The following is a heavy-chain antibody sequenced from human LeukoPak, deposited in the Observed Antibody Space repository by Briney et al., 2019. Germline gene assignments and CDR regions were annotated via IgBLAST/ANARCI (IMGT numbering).Heavy chain of an antibody. CDR2: IYHSGST. J-gene: IGHJ6*03. CDR3: ARVSGGSGSYYMPYYYYYMDV. Sequence: SQTLSLTCTVSGGSISSGGYYWSWIRQPPGKGLEWIGYIYHSGSTYYNPSLKSRVTISVDRSKNQFSLKLSSVTAADTAVYYCARVSGGSGSYYMPYYYYYMDVWGKGTTVTVSS. CDR1: GGSISSGGYY. D-gene: IGHD3-10*01. V-gene: IGHV4-30-2*01.